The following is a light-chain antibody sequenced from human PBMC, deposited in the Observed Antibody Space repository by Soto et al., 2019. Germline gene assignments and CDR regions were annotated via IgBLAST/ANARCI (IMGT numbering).Light chain of an antibody. CDR2: GNS. CDR1: SSKNRAGYD. V-gene: IGLV1-40*01. Sequence: QSVLTQPPSVSGAPGQRVTISCTGRSSKNRAGYDVQWYQQLPGAAPKLLIFGNSNRPSGVPDRFSGSRSGTSASLAISGLLVEDEADYFCQYYDISLGVSVIFGGGTKVTV. CDR3: QYYDISLGVSVI. J-gene: IGLJ2*01.